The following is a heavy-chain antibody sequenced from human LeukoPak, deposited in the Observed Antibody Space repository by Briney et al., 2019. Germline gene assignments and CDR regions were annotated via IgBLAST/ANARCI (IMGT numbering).Heavy chain of an antibody. Sequence: PSETQSLTCAVYGGSFSGYYWSWIRQPPGKGLEWIGEINHSGSTNYNPSLKSRVTISVDTSKNQFSLKLSSVTAADTAVYYCARAYSKSSGMDVWGQGTTVTVSS. J-gene: IGHJ6*02. CDR1: GGSFSGYY. CDR3: ARAYSKSSGMDV. CDR2: INHSGST. D-gene: IGHD4-11*01. V-gene: IGHV4-34*01.